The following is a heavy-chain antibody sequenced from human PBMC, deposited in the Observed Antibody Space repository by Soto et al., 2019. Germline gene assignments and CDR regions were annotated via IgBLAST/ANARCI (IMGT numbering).Heavy chain of an antibody. D-gene: IGHD1-26*01. CDR3: ARVRLGAPTRYFDY. J-gene: IGHJ4*02. Sequence: PGGSLRLSCAVSGFRFDGYAMHWVRQAPGKGLEWVSGISWNSGIIGYADSVKGRFTISRDNAENSLYLHMNSLKTEDTAVYYCARVRLGAPTRYFDYWGQGTLVTVSS. V-gene: IGHV3-9*01. CDR2: ISWNSGII. CDR1: GFRFDGYA.